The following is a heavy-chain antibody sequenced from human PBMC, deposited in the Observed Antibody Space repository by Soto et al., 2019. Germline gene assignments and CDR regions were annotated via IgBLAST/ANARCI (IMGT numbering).Heavy chain of an antibody. CDR3: ARDREPYSFGHDAFDI. J-gene: IGHJ3*02. CDR1: GFTFSDYY. CDR2: ISSSGSTI. V-gene: IGHV3-11*01. Sequence: GALRLSCAASGFTFSDYYMSWIRQAPGKGLEWVSYISSSGSTIYYADSVKGRFTISRDNAKNSLYLQMNSLRAEDTAVYYCARDREPYSFGHDAFDIWGQGTMVTVSS. D-gene: IGHD3-10*01.